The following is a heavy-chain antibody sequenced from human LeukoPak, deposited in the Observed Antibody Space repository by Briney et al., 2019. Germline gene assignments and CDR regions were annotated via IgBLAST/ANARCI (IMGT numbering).Heavy chain of an antibody. D-gene: IGHD5-18*01. CDR2: IYYSGST. Sequence: SQTLSLTRTVSGGSISSGGYYWRWIRQHPGKGLEWIGYIYYSGSTYYNPSLKSRVTISVDTSKNQFSLKLSSVTAADTAVYYCARRGYSYGYWFDPWGQGTLVTVSS. CDR1: GGSISSGGYY. J-gene: IGHJ5*02. V-gene: IGHV4-31*03. CDR3: ARRGYSYGYWFDP.